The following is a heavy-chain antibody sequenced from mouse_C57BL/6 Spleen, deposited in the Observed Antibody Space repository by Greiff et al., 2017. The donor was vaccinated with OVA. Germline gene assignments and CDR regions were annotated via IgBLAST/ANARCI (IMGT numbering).Heavy chain of an antibody. V-gene: IGHV1-55*01. CDR1: GYTFTSYW. CDR2: IYPGSGST. D-gene: IGHD2-4*01. J-gene: IGHJ2*01. Sequence: QVQLQQPGAELVKPGASVKMSCKASGYTFTSYWITWVKQRPGQGLEWIGDIYPGSGSTNYNEKFKSKATLTVDTSSSTAYMQLSSLTSEDSAVYYCARRRGNYDEYYFDYWGQGTTLTVSS. CDR3: ARRRGNYDEYYFDY.